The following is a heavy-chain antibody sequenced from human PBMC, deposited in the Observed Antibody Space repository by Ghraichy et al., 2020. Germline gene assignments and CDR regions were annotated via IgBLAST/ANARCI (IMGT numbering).Heavy chain of an antibody. Sequence: ESLNISCALSGFTFTDYWMHWVRQAPGKGLVWVSLIYTVVSTATYADSVKGRFTISRDNAKNTLYLQMNSLRADDTAVYYCASSAVTDYGTALDYWGQGILVTVSS. CDR1: GFTFTDYW. D-gene: IGHD4-17*01. CDR2: IYTVVSTA. J-gene: IGHJ4*02. V-gene: IGHV3-74*01. CDR3: ASSAVTDYGTALDY.